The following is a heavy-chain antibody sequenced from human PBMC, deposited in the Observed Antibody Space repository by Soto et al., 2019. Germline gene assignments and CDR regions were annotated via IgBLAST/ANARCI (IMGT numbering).Heavy chain of an antibody. J-gene: IGHJ6*02. CDR2: IYHGGST. D-gene: IGHD4-17*01. V-gene: IGHV4-30-2*01. CDR3: ARGGDYVEGDYFGTDV. CDR1: GGSISSRGYP. Sequence: SETLSLTCAVSGGSISSRGYPWSWIRQPPGKGLEWIGYIYHGGSTDYNPSLKSRVTISVERSENQFSLRLSSVTAADTAVYYCARGGDYVEGDYFGTDVWGQGITVTVSS.